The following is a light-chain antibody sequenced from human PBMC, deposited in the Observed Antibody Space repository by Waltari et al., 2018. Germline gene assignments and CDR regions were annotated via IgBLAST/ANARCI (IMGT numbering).Light chain of an antibody. Sequence: QLVLTQSPSASASLAASVKLTCTLSSGHSNYAIAWHPQQPEKGPRDLMKLNSDGSPNKGDGILDRFSGARSGAGRYLTISSLQSEDEADYYCQTWGTGIRVFGGGTKLTVL. CDR2: LNSDGSP. CDR1: SGHSNYA. V-gene: IGLV4-69*01. J-gene: IGLJ3*02. CDR3: QTWGTGIRV.